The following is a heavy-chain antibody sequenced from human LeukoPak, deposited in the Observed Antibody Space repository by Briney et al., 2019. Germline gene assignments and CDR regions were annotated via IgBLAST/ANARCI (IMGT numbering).Heavy chain of an antibody. CDR2: IYYSGST. J-gene: IGHJ5*02. CDR1: GGSISSYY. V-gene: IGHV4-59*01. D-gene: IGHD3-9*01. Sequence: SETLSLTCTVSGGSISSYYWSWIRQPPGKGLEWIGYIYYSGSTNYNLSLKSRVTISVDTSKNQFSLKLSSVTAADTAVYYCARGAPSPRVIDILTGYVLKPHTFDPWGQGTLVTVSS. CDR3: ARGAPSPRVIDILTGYVLKPHTFDP.